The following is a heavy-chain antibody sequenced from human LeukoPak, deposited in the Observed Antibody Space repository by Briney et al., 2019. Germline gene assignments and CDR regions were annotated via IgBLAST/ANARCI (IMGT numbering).Heavy chain of an antibody. Sequence: SETLSLTCAVSGGSFSGYYWSWIRQPPGKGLEWIGEINHSGSTNYNPSLKSRVTISVDTSKNQFSLKLSSVTAADTAVYYCARRRSGRNWFDPWGQGTLVTVSS. J-gene: IGHJ5*02. CDR3: ARRRSGRNWFDP. V-gene: IGHV4-34*01. CDR2: INHSGST. CDR1: GGSFSGYY.